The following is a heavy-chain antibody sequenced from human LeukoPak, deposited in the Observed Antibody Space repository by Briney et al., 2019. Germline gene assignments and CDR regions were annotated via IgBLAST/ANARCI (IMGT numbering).Heavy chain of an antibody. CDR2: ISYDGSNK. Sequence: GRSLRLSCAASGFTFSSYAMHWVRQAPGKGLEWVAVISYDGSNKYYADSVKGRFTITRDNSKNTLYLQMNSLRAEDTAVYYCARASRDCSSTSCWYWFDPWGQGTLVTVSS. CDR3: ARASRDCSSTSCWYWFDP. J-gene: IGHJ5*02. V-gene: IGHV3-30*04. CDR1: GFTFSSYA. D-gene: IGHD2-2*01.